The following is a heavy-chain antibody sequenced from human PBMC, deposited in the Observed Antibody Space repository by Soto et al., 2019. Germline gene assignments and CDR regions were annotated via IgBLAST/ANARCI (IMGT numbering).Heavy chain of an antibody. J-gene: IGHJ6*02. D-gene: IGHD3-3*02. CDR1: GFTFSRNT. CDR2: ITSSGSYV. CDR3: VKDEGIEAMDV. V-gene: IGHV3-21*01. Sequence: NPVGSLRLSCVTSGFTFSRNTMNWVRQAPGKGLEWVASITSSGSYVYYADSVKGRFSASRDNAKSSLSLQMDSLRPDDTAIYFCVKDEGIEAMDVWGQGTTVTVSS.